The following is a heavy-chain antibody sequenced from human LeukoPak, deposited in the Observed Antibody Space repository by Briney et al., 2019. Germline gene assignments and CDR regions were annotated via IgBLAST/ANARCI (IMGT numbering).Heavy chain of an antibody. CDR2: ISAYNGNT. Sequence: TSVKVSCKASGYTFTSYGISWVRQAPGQGLEWMGWISAYNGNTNYAQKLQGRVTMTTDTSTRTAYMELRSLRSDDTAVYYCARDAHAFQSGMDVWGQGTTVTVSS. D-gene: IGHD2-21*01. J-gene: IGHJ6*02. CDR3: ARDAHAFQSGMDV. CDR1: GYTFTSYG. V-gene: IGHV1-18*01.